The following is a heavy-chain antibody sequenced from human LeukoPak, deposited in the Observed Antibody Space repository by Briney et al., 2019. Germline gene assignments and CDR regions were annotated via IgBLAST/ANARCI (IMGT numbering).Heavy chain of an antibody. CDR1: GGSIRGYY. CDR3: ARWEYGSSWYAPFDI. D-gene: IGHD6-13*01. J-gene: IGHJ3*02. CDR2: IFYSGST. V-gene: IGHV4-59*08. Sequence: NPSETLSLTCTVSGGSIRGYYWSWIRQPPGRALEWVGYIFYSGSTNYNPSLKSRVTILVDTSKNQFSLKLSSVTAADTAVYYCARWEYGSSWYAPFDIWGQGTMVTVSS.